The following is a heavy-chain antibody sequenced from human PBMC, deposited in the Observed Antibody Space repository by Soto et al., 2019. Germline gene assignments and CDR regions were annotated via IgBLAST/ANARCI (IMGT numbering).Heavy chain of an antibody. CDR3: ARQGSY. CDR1: GVSISDTSYY. J-gene: IGHJ4*02. CDR2: IYFNGNT. V-gene: IGHV4-39*01. Sequence: QLQLQESGPGLVKPSETLSLTCNVSGVSISDTSYYWGWIRQPPGKGLEWIGAIYFNGNTFYNPSLRRRLSISVDTSKNQITRRLTSVTAADTAVYYCARQGSYWGQGTLVAVSS.